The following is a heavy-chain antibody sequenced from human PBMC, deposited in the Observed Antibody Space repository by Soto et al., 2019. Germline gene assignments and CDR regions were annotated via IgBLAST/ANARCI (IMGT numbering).Heavy chain of an antibody. CDR2: ISESGGST. CDR3: AKTSPYSSGWYSPIFDY. V-gene: IGHV3-23*01. J-gene: IGHJ4*02. Sequence: GSLILSCSASGFSFSDYAMSWVRQAPGKGLEWVSVISESGGSTHYADSVRVRFTVSRDNSKNSLSLRMNSLRDEDTAVYFCAKTSPYSSGWYSPIFDYWGQGAPVTVYS. D-gene: IGHD6-13*01. CDR1: GFSFSDYA.